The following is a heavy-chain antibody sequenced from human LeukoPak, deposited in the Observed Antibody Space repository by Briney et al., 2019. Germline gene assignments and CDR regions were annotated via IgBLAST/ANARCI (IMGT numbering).Heavy chain of an antibody. CDR3: AGLTMGGYSAFTY. CDR1: GGSISSYY. V-gene: IGHV4-59*01. Sequence: SETLSLTCTVSGGSISSYYWSWIRQPPGKGLEWIGYIYYSGSTNYNPSLKSRVTISVDTSKNQFSLKLSSVTAADTAVYYRAGLTMGGYSAFTYWSQGTLVTASS. D-gene: IGHD2-15*01. J-gene: IGHJ4*02. CDR2: IYYSGST.